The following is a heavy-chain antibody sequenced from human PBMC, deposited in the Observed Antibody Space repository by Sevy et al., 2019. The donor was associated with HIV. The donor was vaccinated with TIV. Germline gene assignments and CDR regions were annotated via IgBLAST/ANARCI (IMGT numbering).Heavy chain of an antibody. V-gene: IGHV3-33*06. CDR2: IWYDGSNK. CDR1: GFTFSSYG. CDR3: AKGACSGGSCYWGGDYYYYYMDV. J-gene: IGHJ6*03. Sequence: GGSLRLSCAASGFTFSSYGMHWVRQAPGKGLEWGAVIWYDGSNKYYADSVKGRFTISRDNSKNTLYLQMNSLRAEDTAVYYCAKGACSGGSCYWGGDYYYYYMDVWGKGTTVTVSS. D-gene: IGHD2-15*01.